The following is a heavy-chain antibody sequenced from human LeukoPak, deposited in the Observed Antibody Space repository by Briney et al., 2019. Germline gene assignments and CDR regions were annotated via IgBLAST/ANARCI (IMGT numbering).Heavy chain of an antibody. D-gene: IGHD3-16*01. Sequence: GGSLRLSCAASGFTFSSYGVHWVRQAPGKGLEWVAVISYDGSNKYYADSVKGRFTISRDNSKNTLYLQMNSLRAEDTAVYYCAKGPRLGAFDIWGQGTMVTVSS. J-gene: IGHJ3*02. CDR3: AKGPRLGAFDI. V-gene: IGHV3-30*18. CDR2: ISYDGSNK. CDR1: GFTFSSYG.